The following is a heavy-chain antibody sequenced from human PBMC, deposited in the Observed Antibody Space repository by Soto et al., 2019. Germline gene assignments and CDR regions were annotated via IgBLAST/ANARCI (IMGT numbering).Heavy chain of an antibody. V-gene: IGHV3-23*01. CDR1: GFTFSSYA. J-gene: IGHJ4*02. CDR2: ISGSGGGT. Sequence: EVQLLESGGGLVQPGGSLRLSCAASGFTFSSYAMSWVRQAPGKGLEWVSVISGSGGGTFYADSVKGRFTISRDNSENTLFLQTNNLRADDTAIYYCARPNLFCSSTSCYDYWGQGTLVTVSS. D-gene: IGHD2-2*01. CDR3: ARPNLFCSSTSCYDY.